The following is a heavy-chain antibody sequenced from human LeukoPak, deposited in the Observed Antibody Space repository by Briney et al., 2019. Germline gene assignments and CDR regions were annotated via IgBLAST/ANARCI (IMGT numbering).Heavy chain of an antibody. D-gene: IGHD3-16*01. CDR1: GGSLTDYY. CDR2: IHSDGTT. J-gene: IGHJ4*02. Sequence: SETLSLTCSVSGGSLTDYYWGWIRQPPGKGLEFIGYIHSDGTTNYDSSLQSRVAISLDTSKIQFSLRLYSVTAADTALYFCARLNFRGGEALHFDSWSQGTLVTVSS. V-gene: IGHV4-4*09. CDR3: ARLNFRGGEALHFDS.